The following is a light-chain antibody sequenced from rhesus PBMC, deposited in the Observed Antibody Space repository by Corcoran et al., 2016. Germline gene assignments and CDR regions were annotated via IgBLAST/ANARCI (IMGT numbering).Light chain of an antibody. V-gene: IGLV2-13*03. CDR2: EFS. J-gene: IGLJ1*01. Sequence: QAAPSQSPSVSGFPGQSLTIYCTGTSSDIGGYTRVSWYQQHPGKAPTSMNYEFSKRPSGVSDRFSGSKSGNTASLTISGLQSEDEAVYHCSSYASSTIFIFGTGTRLTVL. CDR1: SSDIGGYTR. CDR3: SSYASSTIFI.